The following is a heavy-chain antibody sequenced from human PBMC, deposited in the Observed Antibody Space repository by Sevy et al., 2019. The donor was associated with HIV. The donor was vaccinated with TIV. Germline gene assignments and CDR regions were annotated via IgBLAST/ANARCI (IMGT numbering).Heavy chain of an antibody. D-gene: IGHD3-16*01. CDR1: GFNLEDYG. Sequence: GGSLRLSCAGSGFNLEDYGMTWVRQAPGKGLEWVSGINWKGGSIIYADSVKDRFTVSRDKAKNSLYLQMNRLRAEDTALYYGARARVGRYACSYNNYHNMDVWGQGTAVTVSS. CDR2: INWKGGSI. CDR3: ARARVGRYACSYNNYHNMDV. J-gene: IGHJ6*02. V-gene: IGHV3-20*04.